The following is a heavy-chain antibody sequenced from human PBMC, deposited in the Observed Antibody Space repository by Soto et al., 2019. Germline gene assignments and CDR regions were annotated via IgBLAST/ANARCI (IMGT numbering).Heavy chain of an antibody. CDR3: ARDVGYHYDSSPAGLFDF. Sequence: QVQLQESGPGLVKPSGTLSLTCAVSGNSISSSNWWSWVRQPPGKGLEWIGEIYHSGSTNYNPSLKSRVTISVDKTKSHFSLKLSSVTAADTAVYYCARDVGYHYDSSPAGLFDFWGQGTLVTVSS. J-gene: IGHJ4*02. CDR1: GNSISSSNW. D-gene: IGHD3-22*01. CDR2: IYHSGST. V-gene: IGHV4-4*02.